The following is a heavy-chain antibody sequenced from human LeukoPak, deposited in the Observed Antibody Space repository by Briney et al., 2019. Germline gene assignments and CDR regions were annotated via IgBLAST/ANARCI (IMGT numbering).Heavy chain of an antibody. D-gene: IGHD6-19*01. Sequence: ASVTVSCKASGYTFTGYYMHWVRQAPGQGLAWMGWMNPYSGNTGYAQKFQGRVTMTRNTSISTAYMELSSLRSEDTAVYYCAREQWLDRGIDPWGQGTLATVSS. J-gene: IGHJ5*02. V-gene: IGHV1-8*02. CDR1: GYTFTGYY. CDR3: AREQWLDRGIDP. CDR2: MNPYSGNT.